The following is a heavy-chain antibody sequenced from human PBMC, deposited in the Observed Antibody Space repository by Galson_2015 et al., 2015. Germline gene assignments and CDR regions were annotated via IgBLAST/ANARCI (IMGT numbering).Heavy chain of an antibody. Sequence: SLRLSCAASGFTFSGSAMHWVRQASGHGLEWVGRIRSNANSYATAYAASVKGRFPISRDDSKDTAYLQMNSLKTEDTAVYYRTRSAVSNRGCYYDYMDVWGKGTTVTVSS. D-gene: IGHD1-14*01. CDR2: IRSNANSYAT. CDR3: TRSAVSNRGCYYDYMDV. V-gene: IGHV3-73*01. J-gene: IGHJ6*03. CDR1: GFTFSGSA.